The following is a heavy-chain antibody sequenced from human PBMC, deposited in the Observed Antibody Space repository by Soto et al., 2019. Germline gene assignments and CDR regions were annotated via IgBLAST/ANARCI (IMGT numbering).Heavy chain of an antibody. CDR2: IIPIFGTA. CDR1: GGTFSSYA. Sequence: AASVKVSCKASGGTFSSYAISWVRQAPGQGLEWMGGIIPIFGTANYAQKFQGRVTITADESTSTAYMELSSLRSEDTAVYYCARDGNYYDSSGYFDYWGQGTLVTVSS. D-gene: IGHD3-22*01. CDR3: ARDGNYYDSSGYFDY. J-gene: IGHJ4*02. V-gene: IGHV1-69*13.